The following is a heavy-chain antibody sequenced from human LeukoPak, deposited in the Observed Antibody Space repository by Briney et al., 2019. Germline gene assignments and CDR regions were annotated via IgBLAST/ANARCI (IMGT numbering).Heavy chain of an antibody. Sequence: PGGSLRLSCVASKFSFNCYSMNWFRQAPGKGLEWVASITSRSKYIFYGDSVKGRFTISRDNAENSLFLQMNSLRAEDTGVYYCARDEETVAGLNGFDLWGQGTLVTVSS. V-gene: IGHV3-21*01. D-gene: IGHD6-19*01. CDR2: ITSRSKYI. J-gene: IGHJ4*02. CDR1: KFSFNCYS. CDR3: ARDEETVAGLNGFDL.